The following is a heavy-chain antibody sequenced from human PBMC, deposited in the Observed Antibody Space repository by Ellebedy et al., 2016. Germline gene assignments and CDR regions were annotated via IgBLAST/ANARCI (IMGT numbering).Heavy chain of an antibody. V-gene: IGHV3-30-3*02. CDR2: ISYDGSNK. CDR1: GFTFSSYA. D-gene: IGHD6-13*01. J-gene: IGHJ4*02. Sequence: GESLKISXAASGFTFSSYAMHWVRQAPGKGLEWVAVISYDGSNKYYADSVKGRFTISRDNSRNTLYLQMNSLRAEDTAVYYCAKSTTFAAAESGFDYWGQGTLVTVSS. CDR3: AKSTTFAAAESGFDY.